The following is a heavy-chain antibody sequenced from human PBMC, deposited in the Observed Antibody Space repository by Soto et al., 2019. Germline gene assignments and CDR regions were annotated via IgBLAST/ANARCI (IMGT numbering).Heavy chain of an antibody. V-gene: IGHV3-30-3*01. CDR2: ISYDGSNK. CDR1: GFTFSSYA. Sequence: SLRLSCAASGFTFSSYAMHWVRQAPGKGLEWVAVISYDGSNKYYADSVKGRFTISRDNSKNTLYLQMNSLRAEDTAVYYCARAKTSWDSSGYYSPFDYWGQGTLVTVSS. D-gene: IGHD3-22*01. J-gene: IGHJ4*02. CDR3: ARAKTSWDSSGYYSPFDY.